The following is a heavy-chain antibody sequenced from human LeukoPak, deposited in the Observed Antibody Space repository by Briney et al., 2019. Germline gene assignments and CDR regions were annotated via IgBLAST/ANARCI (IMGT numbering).Heavy chain of an antibody. D-gene: IGHD6-19*01. Sequence: PGGSLRLSCAASGFTFSDYYMSWIRQAPGKGLEWVSYISSSGSTIYYADSVKGRFTISRDNAKNSLYLQMNSLRAEDTAVYYCSRHLSGWSYYFDYWGQGTLVTVSS. CDR3: SRHLSGWSYYFDY. J-gene: IGHJ4*02. CDR1: GFTFSDYY. CDR2: ISSSGSTI. V-gene: IGHV3-11*01.